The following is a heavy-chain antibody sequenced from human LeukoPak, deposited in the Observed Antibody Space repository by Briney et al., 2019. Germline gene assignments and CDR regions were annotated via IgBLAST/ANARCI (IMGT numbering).Heavy chain of an antibody. J-gene: IGHJ4*02. Sequence: PGGSLRLSCAASGFTFDNYGMHWVRQAPGKGLEWVAIISYDRSDKYYADSVKGRFTISRDNSKNTLYLQMNSLRAEDTAVYYCAKVRVVFNWNYAYYFDSWGQGTLVTVSS. V-gene: IGHV3-30*18. D-gene: IGHD1-7*01. CDR3: AKVRVVFNWNYAYYFDS. CDR1: GFTFDNYG. CDR2: ISYDRSDK.